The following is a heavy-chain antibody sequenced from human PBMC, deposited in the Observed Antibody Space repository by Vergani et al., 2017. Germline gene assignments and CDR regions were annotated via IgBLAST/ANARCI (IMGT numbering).Heavy chain of an antibody. CDR1: EYSFGNYW. V-gene: IGHV5-51*01. D-gene: IGHD1-1*01. CDR3: ARHTTYTDS. J-gene: IGHJ4*02. Sequence: EVELVQSGPEMRKPGESLKISCKGSEYSFGNYWIVLVRQMPGKGLEWMGIIYPADSYTRYSPSFQGQVTISADKSISTAFLQWDSLKASDTALYYCARHTTYTDSWGQGTLVTVSS. CDR2: IYPADSYT.